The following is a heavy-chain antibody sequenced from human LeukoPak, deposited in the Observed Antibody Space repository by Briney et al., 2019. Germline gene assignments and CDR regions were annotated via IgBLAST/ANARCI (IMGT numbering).Heavy chain of an antibody. V-gene: IGHV3-74*01. CDR1: GFTFSSYW. CDR2: INSDGSST. D-gene: IGHD6-19*01. Sequence: PGGSLRLSCAASGFTFSSYWMHWVRQAPGKGLVWVSRINSDGSSTSYADSVKGRFTISRDSAKNTLYLQMNSLRADDTAVYYCARALAVAGTGGFDPWGQGTLVTVSS. CDR3: ARALAVAGTGGFDP. J-gene: IGHJ5*02.